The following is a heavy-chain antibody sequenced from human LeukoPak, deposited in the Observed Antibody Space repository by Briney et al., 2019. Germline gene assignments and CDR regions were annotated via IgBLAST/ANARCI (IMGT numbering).Heavy chain of an antibody. CDR1: GFTFSSYS. V-gene: IGHV3-21*01. D-gene: IGHD1-26*01. CDR2: ISSSSTYI. CDR3: ARDISGSYRYYFDY. J-gene: IGHJ4*02. Sequence: GGSLRLSCAASGFTFSSYSMNWARQAPGKGLEWVSSISSSSTYISYADSVKGRFTISRDNAKNSLYLQMNSLRAEDTAVYYCARDISGSYRYYFDYWGQGTLVTVSS.